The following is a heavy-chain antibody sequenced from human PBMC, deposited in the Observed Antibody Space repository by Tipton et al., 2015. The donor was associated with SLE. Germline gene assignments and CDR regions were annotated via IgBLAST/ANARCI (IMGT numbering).Heavy chain of an antibody. CDR3: ARGDYGDYGDY. Sequence: TLSLTCTVSGGSISSSTYYWGWIRQSPGKGLEWIGTIYYSGSTYYNPSLKSRVTISVDTSKNQFSLKLSSVTAADTAVYYCARGDYGDYGDYWGQGTLVTVSS. CDR2: IYYSGST. CDR1: GGSISSSTYY. V-gene: IGHV4-39*07. J-gene: IGHJ4*02. D-gene: IGHD4-17*01.